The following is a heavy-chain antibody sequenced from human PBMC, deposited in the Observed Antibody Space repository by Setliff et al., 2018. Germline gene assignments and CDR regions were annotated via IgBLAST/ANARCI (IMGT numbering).Heavy chain of an antibody. CDR2: ICYTGTST. CDR3: ARARSNSGWYGFFDY. V-gene: IGHV4-30-4*08. D-gene: IGHD6-19*01. J-gene: IGHJ4*02. CDR1: GDSINSGGVC. Sequence: PSETLSLTCTVSGDSINSGGVCWTWIRQPPGRDLEWIGYICYTGTSTYYNPSVESRLSISVDRSMNQSSLRLNSVTAADTAVYYCARARSNSGWYGFFDYWGQGALVTVSS.